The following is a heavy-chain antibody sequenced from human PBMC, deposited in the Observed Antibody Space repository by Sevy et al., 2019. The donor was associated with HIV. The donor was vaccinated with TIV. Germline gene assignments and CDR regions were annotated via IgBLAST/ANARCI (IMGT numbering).Heavy chain of an antibody. Sequence: GGSLRLSCAVSGFTFNNAWMNWVRQAPGTGLQWVGLIKSNIDGEQTDYAAPVKGRFTISRDDSKNTLYLQMNNLKIEYTAVYYCATAPGYYDSAPFDYWGPGTLVTVSS. V-gene: IGHV3-15*01. CDR3: ATAPGYYDSAPFDY. J-gene: IGHJ4*02. CDR1: GFTFNNAW. D-gene: IGHD3-22*01. CDR2: IKSNIDGEQT.